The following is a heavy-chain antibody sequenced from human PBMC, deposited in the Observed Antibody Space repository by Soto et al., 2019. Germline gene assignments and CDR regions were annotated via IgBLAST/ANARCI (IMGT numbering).Heavy chain of an antibody. Sequence: SVKVSCKASGGTFSSYAISWVRQAPGQGLEWMGGIIPIFGTANYAQKFQGRVTITADESTSTAYMELSSLRSEDTAVYYCARDLWQWPGSGWFDPWGQGTLVTV. CDR3: ARDLWQWPGSGWFDP. V-gene: IGHV1-69*13. CDR2: IIPIFGTA. D-gene: IGHD6-19*01. J-gene: IGHJ5*02. CDR1: GGTFSSYA.